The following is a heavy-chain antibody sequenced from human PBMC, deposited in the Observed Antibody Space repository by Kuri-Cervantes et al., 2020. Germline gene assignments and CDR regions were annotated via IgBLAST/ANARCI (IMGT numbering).Heavy chain of an antibody. CDR1: GYTFTDCY. V-gene: IGHV1-2*02. D-gene: IGHD3-10*01. J-gene: IGHJ4*02. Sequence: ALVKVSCKASGYTFTDCYIHWVRQAPGQGLEWMGWINPNSGGTNYAQKLQGRVTMTTDTSTSTAYMELRSLRSDDTAVYYCARTTYYYGSVDYWGQGTLVTVSS. CDR3: ARTTYYYGSVDY. CDR2: INPNSGGT.